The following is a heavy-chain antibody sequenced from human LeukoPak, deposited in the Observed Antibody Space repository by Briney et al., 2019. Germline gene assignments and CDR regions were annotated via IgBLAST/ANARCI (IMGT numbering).Heavy chain of an antibody. CDR2: IRVGGGNT. D-gene: IGHD3-22*01. J-gene: IGHJ3*02. CDR3: GRTMIDGFDI. CDR1: GLTLASYA. V-gene: IGHV3-23*01. Sequence: QTGGSLRLSWAAAGLTLASYAMRWVRQAPGKGLEWVSAIRVGGGNTDYADSVEGRFTISRDFSKNTLYLQMNSLRAEESSVYYCGRTMIDGFDIWGQGTMVTVSS.